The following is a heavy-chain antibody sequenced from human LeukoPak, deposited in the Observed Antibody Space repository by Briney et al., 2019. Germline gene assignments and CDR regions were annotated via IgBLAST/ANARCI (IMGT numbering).Heavy chain of an antibody. CDR1: GFTFSDYY. CDR3: AREGRYCSGGSCHDAFDI. D-gene: IGHD2-15*01. J-gene: IGHJ3*02. CDR2: ISSSSSYT. V-gene: IGHV3-11*06. Sequence: GGSLRLFCAASGFTFSDYYMSWIRQAPGKGLEWVSYISSSSSYTNYADSVKGRFTISRDNAKNSLYLQMNSLRAEDTAVYYCAREGRYCSGGSCHDAFDIWGQGTMVTVSS.